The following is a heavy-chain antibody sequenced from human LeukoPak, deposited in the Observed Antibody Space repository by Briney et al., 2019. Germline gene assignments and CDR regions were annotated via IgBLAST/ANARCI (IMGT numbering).Heavy chain of an antibody. D-gene: IGHD1-26*01. Sequence: GGSLRLSCAASGFTFSSYEMNWVRQAPGKGLEWVSYISSSGSTIYYADSVKGRFISSRDNTKNSLYLQMNSLRAEDTANYYCARDLRIVSGSYLDYWGQGTLVTVSS. CDR1: GFTFSSYE. V-gene: IGHV3-48*03. CDR3: ARDLRIVSGSYLDY. CDR2: ISSSGSTI. J-gene: IGHJ4*02.